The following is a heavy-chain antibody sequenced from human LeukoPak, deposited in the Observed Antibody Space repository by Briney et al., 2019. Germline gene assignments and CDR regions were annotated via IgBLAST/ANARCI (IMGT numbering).Heavy chain of an antibody. CDR1: GFTFSSYA. V-gene: IGHV3-23*01. Sequence: GGSLRLSCAASGFTFSSYAMSRVRQAPGKGLEWVSAISGSGGSTYYADSVKGRFTISRDNSKNTLYLQMNSLRAEDTAVYYCAKARGIAAAGDWDYWGQGTLVTVSS. J-gene: IGHJ4*02. CDR2: ISGSGGST. CDR3: AKARGIAAAGDWDY. D-gene: IGHD6-13*01.